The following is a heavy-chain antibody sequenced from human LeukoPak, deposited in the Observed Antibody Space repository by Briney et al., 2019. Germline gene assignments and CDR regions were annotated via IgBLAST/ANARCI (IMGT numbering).Heavy chain of an antibody. Sequence: SETLSLTCTVSGGSISSYYWSWIRQPPGKGLEWIGYIYYSGSTNYNPSLKSRVIISVDTSKNQFSLKLSSVTAADTAVYYCARGGYCGGDCYFYYWGQGTLVTVSS. J-gene: IGHJ4*02. D-gene: IGHD2-21*02. V-gene: IGHV4-59*08. CDR3: ARGGYCGGDCYFYY. CDR2: IYYSGST. CDR1: GGSISSYY.